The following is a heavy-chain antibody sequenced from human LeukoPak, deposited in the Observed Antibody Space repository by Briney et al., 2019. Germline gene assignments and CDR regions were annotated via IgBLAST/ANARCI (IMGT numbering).Heavy chain of an antibody. CDR1: GYAITNYY. J-gene: IGHJ6*03. Sequence: GASVKVSCKASGYAITNYYMHWVRQAPGQGLEWMGTIHPNDYTTTYAQRFQGRVTMTRDASTSTVYMDLSSLRSEDTAVYYCARGTYYDFWSGYYEGHYYYYMDVWGKGTTVTVSS. CDR2: IHPNDYTT. CDR3: ARGTYYDFWSGYYEGHYYYYMDV. V-gene: IGHV1-46*01. D-gene: IGHD3-3*01.